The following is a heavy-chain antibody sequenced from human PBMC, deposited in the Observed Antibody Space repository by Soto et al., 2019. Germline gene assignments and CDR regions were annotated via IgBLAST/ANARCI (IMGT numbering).Heavy chain of an antibody. CDR3: ARTINVDTAMSDY. V-gene: IGHV4-61*01. D-gene: IGHD5-18*01. Sequence: SETLSLTCTVSGGSVSGGSYYWSWIRQPPGKGLEWIGYIYYSGSTNYNPSLKSRVTISVDTSKNQFSLKLSSVTAADTAVYYCARTINVDTAMSDYWGQGTLVTVSS. CDR1: GGSVSGGSYY. J-gene: IGHJ4*02. CDR2: IYYSGST.